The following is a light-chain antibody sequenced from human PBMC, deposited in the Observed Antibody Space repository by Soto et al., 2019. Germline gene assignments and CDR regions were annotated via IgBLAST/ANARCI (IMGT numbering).Light chain of an antibody. V-gene: IGLV1-40*01. Sequence: SVLTQPPSVSGAPGQRVTISCTGSSSNIGAGYDVHWYQQLPGTAPKLLIYGNSNRPSGVPDRFSGSKSGTSASLAITGLQAEDEADYYCQSYDSSLSGWMFGGGTKLTVL. CDR3: QSYDSSLSGWM. CDR1: SSNIGAGYD. J-gene: IGLJ3*02. CDR2: GNS.